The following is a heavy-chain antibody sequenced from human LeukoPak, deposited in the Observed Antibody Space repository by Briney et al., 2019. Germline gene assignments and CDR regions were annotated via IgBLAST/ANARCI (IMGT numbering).Heavy chain of an antibody. D-gene: IGHD5-18*01. V-gene: IGHV4-34*01. J-gene: IGHJ4*02. Sequence: SETPSLTCAVSGGSFSGYYWSWIRQPPGKGLEWIGEINHSGSTNYNPSLKSRVTISVDTSKNQYSLSLSSVTAADTAVYYCAREVQLWFAGPHRYFDYWGQGTLVTVSS. CDR3: AREVQLWFAGPHRYFDY. CDR1: GGSFSGYY. CDR2: INHSGST.